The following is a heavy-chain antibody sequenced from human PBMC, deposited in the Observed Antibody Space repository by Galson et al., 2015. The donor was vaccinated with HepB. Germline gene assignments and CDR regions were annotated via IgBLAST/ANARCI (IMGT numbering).Heavy chain of an antibody. J-gene: IGHJ4*02. Sequence: SLRLSCAASGFTFSSYWMSWVRQAPGKGLEWVANIKQDGSEKYYVDSVKGRFTISRDNAKNSLYLQMNSLRAEDTAVYYCARDALKQDTAMVYYFDYWGQGTLVTVSS. CDR1: GFTFSSYW. CDR3: ARDALKQDTAMVYYFDY. D-gene: IGHD5-18*01. CDR2: IKQDGSEK. V-gene: IGHV3-7*03.